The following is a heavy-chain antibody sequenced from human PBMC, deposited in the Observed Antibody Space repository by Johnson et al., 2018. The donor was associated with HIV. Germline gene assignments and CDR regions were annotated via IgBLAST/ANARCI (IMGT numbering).Heavy chain of an antibody. J-gene: IGHJ3*02. V-gene: IGHV3-49*05. CDR2: IRSKAYGGTT. Sequence: MLLVESGGGLVKPGGSLRLSCAASGFTFGDYAMSWFRQAPGKGLEWVGFIRSKAYGGTTEYAASVKGRFTISRDDPKSIAYLQMNSLKTEDPAVYYCTRDHGNTDAFDIWGQGTMVTVSS. CDR3: TRDHGNTDAFDI. CDR1: GFTFGDYA.